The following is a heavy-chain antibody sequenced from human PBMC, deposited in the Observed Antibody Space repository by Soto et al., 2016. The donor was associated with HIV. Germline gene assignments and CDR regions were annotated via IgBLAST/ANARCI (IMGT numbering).Heavy chain of an antibody. CDR2: IIPILGRA. CDR3: ARTCSGGSCYLAINYFDGMDV. D-gene: IGHD2-15*01. Sequence: QVHLVQSGVEVKKPGASVKVSCKASGYLFNTYGIIWVRQAPGQGLEWMGGIIPILGRANYAQKFQGRVTISADEPTSTAYMEVSSLTSEDTAVYFCARTCSGGSCYLAINYFDGMDVWGQGTTVTVSS. CDR1: GYLFNTYG. V-gene: IGHV1-69*10. J-gene: IGHJ6*02.